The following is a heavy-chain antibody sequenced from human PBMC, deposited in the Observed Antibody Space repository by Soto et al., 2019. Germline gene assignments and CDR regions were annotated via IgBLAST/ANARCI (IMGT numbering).Heavy chain of an antibody. CDR2: ISAYNGNT. Sequence: WASVKVSCKASGYTFTSYGISWVRQAPGQGLEWMGWISAYNGNTNYAQKLQGRVTMTTDTSTSTAYMELRSLRSDDTAVYYCARGYATITPDSFDYWRQGALVTVSS. CDR1: GYTFTSYG. V-gene: IGHV1-18*01. CDR3: ARGYATITPDSFDY. J-gene: IGHJ4*02. D-gene: IGHD5-12*01.